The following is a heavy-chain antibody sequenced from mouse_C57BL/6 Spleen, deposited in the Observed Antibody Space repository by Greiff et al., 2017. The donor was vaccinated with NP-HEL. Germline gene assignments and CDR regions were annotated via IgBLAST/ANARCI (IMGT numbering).Heavy chain of an antibody. CDR1: GFTFSDYY. V-gene: IGHV5-12*01. D-gene: IGHD2-3*01. CDR3: ARLGGMENYFDY. CDR2: ISNGGGST. J-gene: IGHJ2*01. Sequence: DVQLVESGGGLVQPGGSLKLSCAASGFTFSDYYMYWVRQTPEKRLEWVAYISNGGGSTYYPDTVKGRFTISRDNAKNTLYLQMSRLKSEDTAMYYCARLGGMENYFDYWGQGTTLTVSS.